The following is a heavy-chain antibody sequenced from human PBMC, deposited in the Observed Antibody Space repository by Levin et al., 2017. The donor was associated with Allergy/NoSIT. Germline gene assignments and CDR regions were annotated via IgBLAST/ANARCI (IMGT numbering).Heavy chain of an antibody. Sequence: GGSLRLSCAASGFTFDDYTMHWVRQAPGKGLEWVSLITWDGGSTYYADSVKGRFTISRDNSKNSLYLQMNSLTTEDTALYYCAKGHSGYEIVNYWGQGTLVTVSS. V-gene: IGHV3-43*01. D-gene: IGHD5-12*01. CDR3: AKGHSGYEIVNY. J-gene: IGHJ4*02. CDR1: GFTFDDYT. CDR2: ITWDGGST.